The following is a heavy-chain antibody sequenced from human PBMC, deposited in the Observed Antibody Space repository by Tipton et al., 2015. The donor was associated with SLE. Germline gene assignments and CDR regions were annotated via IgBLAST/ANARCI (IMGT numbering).Heavy chain of an antibody. V-gene: IGHV4-31*03. CDR1: GGSISSGVYY. D-gene: IGHD3-3*01. J-gene: IGHJ6*03. Sequence: TLSLTCTVSGGSISSGVYYWSWIRQHPGKGLEWIGYIYHSGSTYYNPSLRSRLTISVDTAKNQFSLSLSSVTAADTAVYYCARVHYDFWEHMDVWGKGTTVTVSS. CDR3: ARVHYDFWEHMDV. CDR2: IYHSGST.